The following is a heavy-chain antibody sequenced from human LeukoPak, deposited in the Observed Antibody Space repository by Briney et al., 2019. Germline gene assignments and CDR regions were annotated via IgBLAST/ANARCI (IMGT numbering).Heavy chain of an antibody. V-gene: IGHV3-74*01. CDR2: INSDGSST. CDR3: ARDWSLGCSGGSCFTFGP. CDR1: GFTFSSYW. J-gene: IGHJ5*02. D-gene: IGHD2-15*01. Sequence: PGGSLRLSCAASGFTFSSYWMHWVRQAPGKGLVWVSRINSDGSSTNYADSVKGRFTISRDNAKNTLYLQMNSLRAEDTAVYYCARDWSLGCSGGSCFTFGPWGQGTLVTVSS.